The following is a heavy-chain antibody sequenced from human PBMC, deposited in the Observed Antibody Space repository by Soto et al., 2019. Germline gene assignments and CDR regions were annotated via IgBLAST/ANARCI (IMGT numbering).Heavy chain of an antibody. CDR3: ARDREVLGDYGDYGGFDP. J-gene: IGHJ5*02. CDR1: GFTFSSYG. CDR2: IWYDGSNK. V-gene: IGHV3-33*01. Sequence: PGGSLRLSCAASGFTFSSYGMHWVRQAPGKGLEWVAVIWYDGSNKYYADSVKGRFTISRDNSKNTLYLQMNSLRAEDTAVYYCARDREVLGDYGDYGGFDPWGQGTLVTVSS. D-gene: IGHD4-17*01.